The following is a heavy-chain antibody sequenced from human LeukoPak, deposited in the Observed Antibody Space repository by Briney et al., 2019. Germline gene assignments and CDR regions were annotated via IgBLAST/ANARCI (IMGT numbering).Heavy chain of an antibody. Sequence: ASVKVSCKASGGTFSSYAISWVRQAPGQGLEWMGGIIPIFGTTNYAQKFQGRVTINADKSTSTVYIELSSLRSEDTAVYHCARTRFPYYRLSVADYYHMDVWGKGTTVTVSS. J-gene: IGHJ6*03. D-gene: IGHD3-10*01. CDR2: IIPIFGTT. CDR3: ARTRFPYYRLSVADYYHMDV. V-gene: IGHV1-69*06. CDR1: GGTFSSYA.